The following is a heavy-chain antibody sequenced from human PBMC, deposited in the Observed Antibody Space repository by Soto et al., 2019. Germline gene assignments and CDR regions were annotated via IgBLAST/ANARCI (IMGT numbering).Heavy chain of an antibody. D-gene: IGHD6-19*01. CDR3: ARDSPYSSPSHAFDS. V-gene: IGHV1-69*01. CDR2: FIPICGKA. Sequence: QVQLVQSGTEVRKPGSSVKVSCKSSGGSFSDDAISWVRKAPGQGLEWMGGFIPICGKAKYAQKFKGSFTMTQHESTSTAYTELRSLRFADTAGYFSARDSPYSSPSHAFDSWGQGTMVIESS. J-gene: IGHJ3*02. CDR1: GGSFSDDA.